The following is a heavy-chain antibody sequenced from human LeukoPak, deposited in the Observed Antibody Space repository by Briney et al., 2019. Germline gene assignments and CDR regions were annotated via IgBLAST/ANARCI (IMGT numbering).Heavy chain of an antibody. Sequence: SETLSLTCTVSGGSITSSSYYWGWIRQPPGKGLEWIGSVYYSGSTYYNPSLKSRVTISVDTSKNQFSLKLSSVTAADTAVYYCARDRLQLQSWGQGTLVTVSS. J-gene: IGHJ5*02. CDR1: GGSITSSSYY. CDR2: VYYSGST. CDR3: ARDRLQLQS. V-gene: IGHV4-39*07. D-gene: IGHD5-24*01.